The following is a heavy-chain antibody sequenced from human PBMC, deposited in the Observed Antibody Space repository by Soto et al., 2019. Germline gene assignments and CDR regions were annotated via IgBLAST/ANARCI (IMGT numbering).Heavy chain of an antibody. CDR2: IRNKANSYTT. D-gene: IGHD2-15*01. Sequence: EVQLVESGGGLVQPGGSLRLSCAASGFIFSDHHMDWVRQAPGKGLEWVGRIRNKANSYTTEYAASVKGRFTIPRDDSQNSVFVQMNSLKTEDTAVYYCVRDFPGSCSGGSCHTIWGQGTLVTVSS. CDR1: GFIFSDHH. J-gene: IGHJ4*02. V-gene: IGHV3-72*01. CDR3: VRDFPGSCSGGSCHTI.